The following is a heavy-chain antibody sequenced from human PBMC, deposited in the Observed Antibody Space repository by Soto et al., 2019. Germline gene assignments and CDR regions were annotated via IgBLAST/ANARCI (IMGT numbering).Heavy chain of an antibody. CDR2: ISYDGSNK. CDR3: AKGDIVVVTAISSFDY. J-gene: IGHJ4*02. CDR1: GFTFSSYG. Sequence: PGGSLRLSCAASGFTFSSYGMHWVRQAPGKGLEWVAVISYDGSNKYYADSVKGRFTISRDNSKNTLYLQMNSLRAEDTAVYYCAKGDIVVVTAISSFDYWGQGTLVTVSS. D-gene: IGHD2-21*02. V-gene: IGHV3-30*18.